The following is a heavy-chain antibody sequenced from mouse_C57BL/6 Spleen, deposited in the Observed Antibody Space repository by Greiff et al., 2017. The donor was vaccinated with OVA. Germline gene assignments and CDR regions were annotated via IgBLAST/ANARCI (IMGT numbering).Heavy chain of an antibody. CDR3: ARRGDYDAWFAY. CDR2: IDPSDSYT. D-gene: IGHD2-4*01. J-gene: IGHJ3*01. CDR1: GYTFTSYW. V-gene: IGHV1-69*01. Sequence: VQLQQPGAELVMPGASVKLSCKASGYTFTSYWMHWVKQRPGQGLEWIGEIDPSDSYTNYNQKFKGQSTLTVDKSSSTAYMQISSLTSEDSAVYYFARRGDYDAWFAYWGQVTLVTVSA.